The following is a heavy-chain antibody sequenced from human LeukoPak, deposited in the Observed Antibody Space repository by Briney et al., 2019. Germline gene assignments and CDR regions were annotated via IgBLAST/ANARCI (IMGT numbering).Heavy chain of an antibody. V-gene: IGHV4-38-2*02. J-gene: IGHJ6*03. CDR1: GYSISSGYY. D-gene: IGHD3-22*01. Sequence: PSETLSLTCTVSGYSISSGYYWGWIRQPPGKGLEWIGSIYYSGSTYYNPSLKSRVTISVDTSKNQFSLKLSSVTAADTAVYYCAAYYYYDSSGYRGDYYYYMDVWGEGTTVTVSS. CDR3: AAYYYYDSSGYRGDYYYYMDV. CDR2: IYYSGST.